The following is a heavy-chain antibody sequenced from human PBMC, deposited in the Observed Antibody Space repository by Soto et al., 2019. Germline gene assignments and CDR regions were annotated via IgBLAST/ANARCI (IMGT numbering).Heavy chain of an antibody. D-gene: IGHD2-2*01. J-gene: IGHJ6*02. CDR3: ARGRGRVVPAALNNYYYYYGMDV. CDR2: INHSGST. V-gene: IGHV4-34*01. Sequence: SETLSLTCAVYGGSFSGYYWSWIRQPPGKGLEWIGEINHSGSTNYNPSLKSRVTISVDTSKNQFSLKLSSVTAADTAVYYCARGRGRVVPAALNNYYYYYGMDVWGQGNTVTVSS. CDR1: GGSFSGYY.